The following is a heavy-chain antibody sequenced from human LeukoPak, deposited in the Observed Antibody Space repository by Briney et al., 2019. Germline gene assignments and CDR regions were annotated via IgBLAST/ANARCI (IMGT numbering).Heavy chain of an antibody. CDR2: IRSKAYGGTT. CDR1: GFTFGDYA. CDR3: TSPFADYFGSGSYYNAHYYYGMDV. D-gene: IGHD3-10*01. Sequence: GGSLRLSCTASGFTFGDYAMSWVRQAPGNGLEWVGFIRSKAYGGTTEYAASVKGRFSISRDDSKSIGHLQMNSLKTEDTAVYYCTSPFADYFGSGSYYNAHYYYGMDVWGQGTTVTVSS. V-gene: IGHV3-49*04. J-gene: IGHJ6*02.